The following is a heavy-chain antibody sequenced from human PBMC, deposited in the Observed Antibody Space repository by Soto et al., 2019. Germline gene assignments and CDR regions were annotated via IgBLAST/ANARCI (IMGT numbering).Heavy chain of an antibody. V-gene: IGHV3-48*02. Sequence: PGGSLRLSCAASGFTFSSYSMNWVRQAPGKGLEWVSYISSSSSTIYYADSVKGRFTISRDNAKNSLYLQMNSLRDEDTAVYYCATFINHGWLRSHFDYWGQGTLVTVS. CDR3: ATFINHGWLRSHFDY. D-gene: IGHD5-12*01. CDR1: GFTFSSYS. J-gene: IGHJ4*02. CDR2: ISSSSSTI.